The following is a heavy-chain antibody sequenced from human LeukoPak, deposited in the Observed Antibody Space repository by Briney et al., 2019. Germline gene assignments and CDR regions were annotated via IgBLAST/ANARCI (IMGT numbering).Heavy chain of an antibody. V-gene: IGHV1-2*04. CDR1: GYTFTGYY. J-gene: IGHJ4*02. Sequence: ASVKVSCKASGYTFTGYYMHWVRQAPGQGLEWMGWINPNSGGTNYAQKFQGWVTMTRDTSISTAYMELSRLRSEDTAVYYCASTASPYGPFDYWGQGTLVTVSS. D-gene: IGHD3-10*01. CDR3: ASTASPYGPFDY. CDR2: INPNSGGT.